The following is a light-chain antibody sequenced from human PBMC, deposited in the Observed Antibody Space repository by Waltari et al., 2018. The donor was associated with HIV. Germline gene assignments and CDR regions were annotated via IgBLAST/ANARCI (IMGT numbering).Light chain of an antibody. J-gene: IGLJ1*01. V-gene: IGLV2-11*01. CDR2: DVS. CDR3: CSYAGSYTFV. Sequence: SALTQPRSVSGSPGQSVTISCPGTSSYVGGNNCASWYQQHPGKAPKLMIYDVSKRPSGVPDRFSGSKSGNTASLTISGLQAEDEADYYCCSYAGSYTFVFGTGTKVTVL. CDR1: SSYVGGNNC.